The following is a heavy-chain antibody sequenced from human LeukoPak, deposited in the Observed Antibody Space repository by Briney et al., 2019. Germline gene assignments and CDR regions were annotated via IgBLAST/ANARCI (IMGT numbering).Heavy chain of an antibody. CDR3: ARDRGYYGSGSYYYYYYGMDV. Sequence: GGSLRLSCAASGFTFSSYSMNWVRQAPGKGLEWVAVIWYDGSNKYYADSVKGRFTISRDNSKNTLYLQMNSLRAEDTAVYYCARDRGYYGSGSYYYYYYGMDVWGQGTTVTVSS. CDR1: GFTFSSYS. CDR2: IWYDGSNK. V-gene: IGHV3-33*08. D-gene: IGHD3-10*01. J-gene: IGHJ6*02.